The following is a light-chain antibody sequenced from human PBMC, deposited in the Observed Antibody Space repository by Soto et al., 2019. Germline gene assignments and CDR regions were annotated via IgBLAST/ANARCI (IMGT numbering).Light chain of an antibody. V-gene: IGKV3-15*01. CDR3: QHYNNWPFT. CDR1: QSVFSN. J-gene: IGKJ2*01. CDR2: GAS. Sequence: IVMTKPPATLSVSPGEGATLSCRASQSVFSNLAWYQQKPGQAPRLLISGASARATGIPARFSGSGSGTEFTLTISSLQSEDFAVYYCQHYNNWPFTFGQGTKVDIK.